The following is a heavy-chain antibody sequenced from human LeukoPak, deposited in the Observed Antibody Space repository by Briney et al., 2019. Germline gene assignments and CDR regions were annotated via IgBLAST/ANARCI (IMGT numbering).Heavy chain of an antibody. CDR3: AREYYYGSPDFDY. D-gene: IGHD3-10*01. CDR1: GYTFTSYG. CDR2: ISAYNGNT. V-gene: IGHV1-18*01. Sequence: ASVKVSCKASGYTFTSYGISWVRQAPGQRLEWMGWISAYNGNTNYAQKLQGRVTMTTNTTTSTAYMELRSLRSDDTAVYYCAREYYYGSPDFDYWGQGTLVTVSS. J-gene: IGHJ4*02.